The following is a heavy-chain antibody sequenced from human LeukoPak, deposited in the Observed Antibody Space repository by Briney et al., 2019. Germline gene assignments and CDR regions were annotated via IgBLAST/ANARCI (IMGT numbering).Heavy chain of an antibody. V-gene: IGHV4-59*01. CDR3: ASRKLGNDY. J-gene: IGHJ4*02. CDR1: GGSISSYY. D-gene: IGHD7-27*01. Sequence: PSETLSLTCTVSGGSISSYYWSGIRQSPGKGLEWIGYIYHTGSTSYSPSLKSRVTISADTSQNQFSLKLSSVTAADTAVYYCASRKLGNDYWGQGTLVTVSS. CDR2: IYHTGST.